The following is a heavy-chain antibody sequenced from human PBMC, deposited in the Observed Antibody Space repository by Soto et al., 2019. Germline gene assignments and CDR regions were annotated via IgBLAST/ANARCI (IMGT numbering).Heavy chain of an antibody. CDR3: ARGGQQLPTGYFQH. J-gene: IGHJ1*01. D-gene: IGHD6-13*01. V-gene: IGHV1-3*01. CDR2: INAGNGNT. CDR1: GGTFSSYA. Sequence: QVQLVQSGAEVKKPGSSVKVSCKASGGTFSSYAISWVRQAPGQGLEWMGGINAGNGNTKYSQKFQGRVTITRDTSASTAYMELSSLRSEDTAVYYCARGGQQLPTGYFQHWGQGTLVTVSS.